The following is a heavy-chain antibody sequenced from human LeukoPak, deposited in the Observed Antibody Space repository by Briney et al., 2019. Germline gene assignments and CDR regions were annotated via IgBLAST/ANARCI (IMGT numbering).Heavy chain of an antibody. V-gene: IGHV3-9*01. D-gene: IGHD3-9*01. CDR3: AKDPSDILTGPGKN. CDR2: ISWNSGSI. J-gene: IGHJ4*02. Sequence: PGGSLRLSCAASGFTFDDYAMHWIRQAPGKGLEWVSGISWNSGSIGYADSVKGRFTISRDNAKNSLYLQMNSLRAEDTALYYCAKDPSDILTGPGKNWGQGTLVTVSS. CDR1: GFTFDDYA.